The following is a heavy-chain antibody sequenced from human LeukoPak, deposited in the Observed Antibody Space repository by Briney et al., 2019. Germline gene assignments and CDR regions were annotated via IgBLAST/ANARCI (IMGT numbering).Heavy chain of an antibody. Sequence: GGSLRLSCAASGFTFSSYWMSWVRQAPGKGLEWVSSISSSSSYIYYADSVKGRFTISRDNTKNSLYLQMNSLRAEDTAVYYCARDYYDSSGYPPDWGQGTLVTVSS. CDR2: ISSSSSYI. CDR1: GFTFSSYW. CDR3: ARDYYDSSGYPPD. D-gene: IGHD3-22*01. V-gene: IGHV3-21*01. J-gene: IGHJ4*02.